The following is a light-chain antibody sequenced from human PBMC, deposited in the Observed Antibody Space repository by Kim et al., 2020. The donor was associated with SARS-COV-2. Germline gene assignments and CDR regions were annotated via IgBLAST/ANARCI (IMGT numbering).Light chain of an antibody. V-gene: IGLV2-14*01. CDR1: SSDVGGYNY. J-gene: IGLJ1*01. CDR3: SSYIHRSTQV. CDR2: DVN. Sequence: QSALTQPASVSGSPGQSITISCTGTSSDVGGYNYVSWYQQHPGKVPKLMVYDVNNRASGVSIRFSGSKSGNTASLTISGLRAEDEADYCSSYIHRSTQVFGPGTKANVL.